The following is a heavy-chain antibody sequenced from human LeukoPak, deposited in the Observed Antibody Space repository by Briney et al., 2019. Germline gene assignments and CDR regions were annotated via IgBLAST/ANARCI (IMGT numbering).Heavy chain of an antibody. Sequence: PGGSLRLYCAASGFTFSSYAMSWVRQAPGKGLEWVSAISGSGGSTYYADSVKGRFTISRDNSKNTLYLQMNSLRAEDTAVYYCAKKYPNYDSSGYYQDWGQGTLVTVSS. CDR3: AKKYPNYDSSGYYQD. D-gene: IGHD3-22*01. CDR2: ISGSGGST. CDR1: GFTFSSYA. V-gene: IGHV3-23*01. J-gene: IGHJ4*02.